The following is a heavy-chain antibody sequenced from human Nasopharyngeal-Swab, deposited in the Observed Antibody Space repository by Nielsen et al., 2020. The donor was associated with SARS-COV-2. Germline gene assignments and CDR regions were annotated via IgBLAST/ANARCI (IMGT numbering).Heavy chain of an antibody. CDR2: ISYDGSNK. Sequence: GESLKISCAASGFTFGSYGMHWVRQAPGKGLEWVAVISYDGSNKYYADSVKGRFTISRDNSKNTLYLQMNSLRAEDTAVYYCANLEGDYWGQGTLVTVSS. CDR1: GFTFGSYG. CDR3: ANLEGDY. D-gene: IGHD3-3*01. V-gene: IGHV3-30*18. J-gene: IGHJ4*02.